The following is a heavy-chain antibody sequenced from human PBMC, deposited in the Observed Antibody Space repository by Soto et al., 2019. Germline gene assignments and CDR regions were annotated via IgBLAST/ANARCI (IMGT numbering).Heavy chain of an antibody. CDR3: ARSQGSSTSLEIYYYYYYGMDV. D-gene: IGHD2-2*01. Sequence: QVQLVQSGAEVKKPGSSVKVSCKASGGTFGSYAISWVRQAPGQGLEWMGGIIPIPGTANYAQKFQGRVTIASDESTSTAYMELSSLRSEDTAVYYCARSQGSSTSLEIYYYYYYGMDVWGQGTTVTGSS. J-gene: IGHJ6*02. CDR2: IIPIPGTA. V-gene: IGHV1-69*01. CDR1: GGTFGSYA.